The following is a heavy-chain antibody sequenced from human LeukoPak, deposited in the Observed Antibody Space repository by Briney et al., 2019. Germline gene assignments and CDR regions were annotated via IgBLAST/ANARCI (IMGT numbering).Heavy chain of an antibody. CDR3: ARRPAASGHGMDV. D-gene: IGHD2-2*01. Sequence: SETLSLTCAVYGGSFSGYYWSWIRQPPGKGLEWIGEINHSGSTNYNPSLKSRVTISVDTSKNQFSLKLSSVTAADTAVYYCARRPAASGHGMDVWGQGTTVTVSS. CDR1: GGSFSGYY. V-gene: IGHV4-34*01. J-gene: IGHJ6*02. CDR2: INHSGST.